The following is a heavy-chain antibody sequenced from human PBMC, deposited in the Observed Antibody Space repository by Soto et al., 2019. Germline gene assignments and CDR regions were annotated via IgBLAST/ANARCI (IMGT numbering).Heavy chain of an antibody. V-gene: IGHV3-23*01. D-gene: IGHD6-6*01. CDR1: GVSVSSYA. CDR3: AKVESSEYFDY. Sequence: GGSLRLSSAASGVSVSSYAMSWVRQAPGKGLEWVSAISGSGGSTYYADSVKGRFTISRDNSKNTLYLQMNSLRAEDTAVYYCAKVESSEYFDYWGQGTLVTVSS. CDR2: ISGSGGST. J-gene: IGHJ4*02.